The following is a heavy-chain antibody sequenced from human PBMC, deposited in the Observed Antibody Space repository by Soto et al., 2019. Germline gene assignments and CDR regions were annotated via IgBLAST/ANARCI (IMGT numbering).Heavy chain of an antibody. D-gene: IGHD3-22*01. CDR1: GFTFTSSA. V-gene: IGHV1-58*01. Sequence: SVKVSCKASGFTFTSSAVQWLRQARGQRLEWIGWIVVGSGNTNYAQKFQERVTITRDMSTSTAYMELSSLRSEDTAVYYCAAVSLYYYDSSGYFDYWGQGTLVTVSS. CDR2: IVVGSGNT. CDR3: AAVSLYYYDSSGYFDY. J-gene: IGHJ4*02.